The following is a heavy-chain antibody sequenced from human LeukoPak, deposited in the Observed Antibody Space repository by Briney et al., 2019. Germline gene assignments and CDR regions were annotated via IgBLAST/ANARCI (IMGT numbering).Heavy chain of an antibody. Sequence: GGSLRLSCAASGFTFSRSWMSWVRQAPGKGLAWVASIKQDGSEEYYVDSLKGRFTISRDNAKNSLYLQMNSLRAEDTAVYYCARSYYWGQGTLVTVSS. CDR2: IKQDGSEE. CDR1: GFTFSRSW. CDR3: ARSYY. V-gene: IGHV3-7*01. J-gene: IGHJ4*02.